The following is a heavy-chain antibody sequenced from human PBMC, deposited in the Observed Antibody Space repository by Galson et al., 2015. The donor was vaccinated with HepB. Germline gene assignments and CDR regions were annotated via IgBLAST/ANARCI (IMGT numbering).Heavy chain of an antibody. D-gene: IGHD3-22*01. J-gene: IGHJ3*02. CDR2: INSDGSST. CDR1: GFTFSSYW. V-gene: IGHV3-74*01. CDR3: ARDDSSGYYAFDI. Sequence: SLRLSCAASGFTFSSYWMHWVRQAPGKGLVWVSRINSDGSSTSYADSVKGRFTISRDNAKNTLYLQMNSLRAEDTAVYYCARDDSSGYYAFDIWGQGTMVTVSS.